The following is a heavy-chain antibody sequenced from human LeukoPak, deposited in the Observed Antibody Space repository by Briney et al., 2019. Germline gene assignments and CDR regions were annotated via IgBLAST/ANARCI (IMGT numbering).Heavy chain of an antibody. CDR1: GGSFSGYY. CDR2: INHSGST. V-gene: IGHV4-34*01. CDR3: ARVKGSVGATIDAFDI. D-gene: IGHD1-26*01. J-gene: IGHJ3*02. Sequence: PSETLSLTCAVYGGSFSGYYWSWIRQPPGKGLEWIREINHSGSTNYNPSLKSRVTISVDTSKNQFSLKLSSVTAADTAVYYCARVKGSVGATIDAFDIWGQGTMVTVSS.